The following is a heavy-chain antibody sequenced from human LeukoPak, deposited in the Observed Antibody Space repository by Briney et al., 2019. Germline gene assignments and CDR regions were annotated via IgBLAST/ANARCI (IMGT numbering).Heavy chain of an antibody. V-gene: IGHV4-39*07. CDR2: IYYSGST. CDR3: ARDRGSIVGATGWGSNDAFDI. CDR1: GGSISSSSYY. Sequence: SETLSLTCTVSGGSISSSSYYWGWIRQPPGKGLEWIGSIYYSGSTYYNPSLKSRVTISVDTSKNQFSLKLSSVTAADTAVYYCARDRGSIVGATGWGSNDAFDIWGQGTMVTVSS. J-gene: IGHJ3*02. D-gene: IGHD1-26*01.